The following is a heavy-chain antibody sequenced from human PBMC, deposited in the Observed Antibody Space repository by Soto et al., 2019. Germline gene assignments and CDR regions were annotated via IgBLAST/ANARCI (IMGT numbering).Heavy chain of an antibody. CDR2: IKSKTDGGTT. CDR3: TTDLYLLMVYAPLPWFDP. CDR1: GFTFSNAW. Sequence: PGGSLRLSCAASGFTFSNAWMSWVRQAPGKGLEWVGRIKSKTDGGTTDYAAPVKGRFTISRDDSKNTLYLQMNSLKTGDTAVYYCTTDLYLLMVYAPLPWFDPWGQGPMVTV. V-gene: IGHV3-15*01. J-gene: IGHJ5*02. D-gene: IGHD2-8*01.